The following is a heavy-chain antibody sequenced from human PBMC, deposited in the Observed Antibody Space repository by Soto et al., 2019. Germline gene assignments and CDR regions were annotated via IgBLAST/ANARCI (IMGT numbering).Heavy chain of an antibody. J-gene: IGHJ3*02. V-gene: IGHV3-21*01. CDR1: GFTFSSYS. CDR2: ISSSSSYI. CDR3: ARDILYVGARSPDAFDI. Sequence: EVQLVESGGGLVKPGGSLRLSCAASGFTFSSYSMNWVRQAPGKGLEWVSSISSSSSYIYYADSVKGRFTISRDNAKNSLYLQMNSLRAEDTAVYYCARDILYVGARSPDAFDIWGQGTMVTVSS. D-gene: IGHD1-26*01.